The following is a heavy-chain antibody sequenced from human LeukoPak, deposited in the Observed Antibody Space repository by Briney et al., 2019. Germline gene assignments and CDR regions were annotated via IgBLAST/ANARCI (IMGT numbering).Heavy chain of an antibody. Sequence: PGGSLRLSCAASGFIFSSCSMNWVRQAPGKGLEWVSSIISSRSGSFIYYADSVKGRFTISRDNAKNSLYLQMNSVRAEDTAVYYCARDFDRYGDFHLFDFWGQGTLVTVSS. J-gene: IGHJ4*02. V-gene: IGHV3-21*01. D-gene: IGHD4-17*01. CDR2: IISSRSGSFI. CDR1: GFIFSSCS. CDR3: ARDFDRYGDFHLFDF.